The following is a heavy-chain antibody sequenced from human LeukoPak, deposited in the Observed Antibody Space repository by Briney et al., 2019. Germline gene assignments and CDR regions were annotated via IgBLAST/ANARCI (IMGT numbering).Heavy chain of an antibody. V-gene: IGHV4-39*07. Sequence: KSSETLSLTCTVSGGSISNSSYHWGWIRQPPGKGLEWIGNIYYSGNTYYNPSLKSRVTISVDTSKNQFSLKLSSVTAADTAVYYCARDRGDFWSEFGAGVEPNYYMDVWAKGPRSPSP. D-gene: IGHD3-3*01. CDR3: ARDRGDFWSEFGAGVEPNYYMDV. J-gene: IGHJ6*03. CDR2: IYYSGNT. CDR1: GGSISNSSYH.